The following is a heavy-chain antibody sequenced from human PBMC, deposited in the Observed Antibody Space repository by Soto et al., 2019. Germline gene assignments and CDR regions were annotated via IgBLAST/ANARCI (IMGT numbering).Heavy chain of an antibody. V-gene: IGHV3-48*01. CDR1: GFTFSSYS. Sequence: GGSLRLSCAASGFTFSSYSMNWVRQAPGKGLEWVSYISSSSSTIYYADSVKGRFTISRDNAKNSLYLQMNSLRAEDTAVYYCARGTYDFWSGYPDYWGQGTLVTVSS. CDR3: ARGTYDFWSGYPDY. D-gene: IGHD3-3*01. CDR2: ISSSSSTI. J-gene: IGHJ4*02.